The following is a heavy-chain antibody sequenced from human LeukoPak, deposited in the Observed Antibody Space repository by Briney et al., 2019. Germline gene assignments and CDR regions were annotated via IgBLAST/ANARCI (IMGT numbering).Heavy chain of an antibody. Sequence: GGSLRLSCAASGFTFSSYAMHWVRQAPGKGLEWVAVISYDGSNKYYADSVKGRFTISRDNSKNTLYLQMNSLRAEDTAVYYCAKVVVGGYIDYWGQGTLVTVSS. CDR1: GFTFSSYA. V-gene: IGHV3-30-3*01. J-gene: IGHJ4*02. CDR3: AKVVVGGYIDY. D-gene: IGHD2-15*01. CDR2: ISYDGSNK.